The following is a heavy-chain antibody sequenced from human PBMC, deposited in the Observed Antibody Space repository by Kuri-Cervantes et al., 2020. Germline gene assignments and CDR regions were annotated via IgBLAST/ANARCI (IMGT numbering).Heavy chain of an antibody. Sequence: ASVKVSCKASGYTFTGYYLHWVRQAPGQGLEWMGWISPNSGGTNFAQRFQGRVIMTRDTSFSTAYMELRRLKSDDTAVYYCARRPKPSAFNSWGQGTLVTVSS. CDR3: ARRPKPSAFNS. CDR1: GYTFTGYY. CDR2: ISPNSGGT. J-gene: IGHJ4*02. V-gene: IGHV1-2*02.